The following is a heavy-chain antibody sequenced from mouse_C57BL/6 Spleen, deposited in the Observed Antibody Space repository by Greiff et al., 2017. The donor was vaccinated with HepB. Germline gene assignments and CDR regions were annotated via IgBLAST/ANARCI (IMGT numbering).Heavy chain of an antibody. Sequence: EVMLVESGEGLVKPGGSLKLSCAASGFTFSSYAMSWVRQTPEKRLEWVAYISSGGDYIYYADTVKGRFTISRDNARNTLYLQMSSLKSEDTAMYYCTRGNYGSFVDYWGQGTTLTVSS. CDR3: TRGNYGSFVDY. D-gene: IGHD1-1*01. CDR2: ISSGGDYI. J-gene: IGHJ2*01. V-gene: IGHV5-9-1*02. CDR1: GFTFSSYA.